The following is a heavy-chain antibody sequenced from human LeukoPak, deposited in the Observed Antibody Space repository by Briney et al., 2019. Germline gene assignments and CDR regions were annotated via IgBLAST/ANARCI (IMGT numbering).Heavy chain of an antibody. CDR2: IYYSGST. J-gene: IGHJ1*01. Sequence: SETLSLTCTVSGGSISSSSYYWGWIRQPPGKGLEWIGSIYYSGSTYYNPSLKSRVTISVDTSKNQFSLKLSSVTAADTAVYYCATTLSPTWATYSGSYPPGWGQGTLITVSS. CDR3: ATTLSPTWATYSGSYPPG. D-gene: IGHD1-26*01. CDR1: GGSISSSSYY. V-gene: IGHV4-39*07.